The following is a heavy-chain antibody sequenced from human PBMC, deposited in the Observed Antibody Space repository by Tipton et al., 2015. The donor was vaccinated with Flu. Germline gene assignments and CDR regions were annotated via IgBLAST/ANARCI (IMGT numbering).Heavy chain of an antibody. V-gene: IGHV3-7*01. CDR1: GFISDDFW. Sequence: SLRLSCAASGFISDDFWMSWLRQAPGKGLEWVANIKQDGSETDYVDSVKGRFSISRDNAKNSLYLQMNSVRAEDTAVYYCARAIGASGSYWGQGTLVTVSP. CDR2: IKQDGSET. CDR3: ARAIGASGSY. D-gene: IGHD3-10*01. J-gene: IGHJ4*02.